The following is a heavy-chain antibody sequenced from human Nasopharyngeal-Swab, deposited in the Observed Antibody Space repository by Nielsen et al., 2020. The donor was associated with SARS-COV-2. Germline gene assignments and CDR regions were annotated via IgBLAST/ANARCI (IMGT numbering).Heavy chain of an antibody. CDR3: ARDHSSGGSFIGGTSVWFDP. J-gene: IGHJ5*02. V-gene: IGHV1-2*04. CDR2: INPNSGGT. D-gene: IGHD2-15*01. CDR1: GYTFTGYY. Sequence: ASVKVSCKASGYTFTGYYMHWVRQAPGQGLEWMGWINPNSGGTNYAQKFQGWVTMTSDTSISTAYMELSRLRSDDTAVYYCARDHSSGGSFIGGTSVWFDPWGQGTLVTVSS.